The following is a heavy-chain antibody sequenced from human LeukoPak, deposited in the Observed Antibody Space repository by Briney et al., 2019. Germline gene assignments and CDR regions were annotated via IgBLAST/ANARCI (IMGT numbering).Heavy chain of an antibody. Sequence: GGSLRLSCAESVFTFDDYGMSWVRQGPGKGLEWVSGINWNGGNTGYADSVKGRFTIFRDNAKNSLYLEMDSLRVEDTALYYCARTSDGNWFDPWGQGTLVTVSS. CDR2: INWNGGNT. CDR3: ARTSDGNWFDP. D-gene: IGHD1-26*01. CDR1: VFTFDDYG. V-gene: IGHV3-20*04. J-gene: IGHJ5*02.